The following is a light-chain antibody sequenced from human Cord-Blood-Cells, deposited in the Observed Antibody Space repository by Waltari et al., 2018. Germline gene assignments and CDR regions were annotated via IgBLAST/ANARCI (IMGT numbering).Light chain of an antibody. CDR1: SSDVGSYTL. Sequence: SALTQPAAVPGSPGQSITIPSTGTSSDVGSYTLFSWYQQHPGKAPKLRIYEGSKRPSGVSNRFSGSKSGNTASLTIAGLEAEDEADYYCCSYAGSSTWVFGGGTKLTVL. CDR2: EGS. CDR3: CSYAGSSTWV. J-gene: IGLJ3*02. V-gene: IGLV2-23*01.